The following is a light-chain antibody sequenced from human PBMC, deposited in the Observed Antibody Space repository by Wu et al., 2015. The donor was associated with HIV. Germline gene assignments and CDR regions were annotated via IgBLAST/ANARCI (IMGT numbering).Light chain of an antibody. CDR1: QSVSSY. J-gene: IGKJ5*01. CDR3: QQYGSSPPIT. V-gene: IGKV3-11*01. Sequence: EIVLTQSPTTLSLSPGERATLSCRASQSVSSYLAWFQQKPGQAPRLLIYDASNRVTGIPVRFSGSGSGTDFTLTISSLEPEDFAVYYCQQYGSSPPITFGQGTRLEIK. CDR2: DAS.